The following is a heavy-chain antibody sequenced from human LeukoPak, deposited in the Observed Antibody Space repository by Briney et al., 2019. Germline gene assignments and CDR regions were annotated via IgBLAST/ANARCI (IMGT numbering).Heavy chain of an antibody. V-gene: IGHV3-30*02. CDR2: IRYDGSNK. D-gene: IGHD5-12*01. CDR1: GFTLSSYG. J-gene: IGHJ6*02. CDR3: LSGYDSYYYGMDV. Sequence: GGSLRLSCAASGFTLSSYGMHWVRQAPGKGLEWVAFIRYDGSNKYYADSVKGRFTISRDNSKNTLYLQMNSLRAEDTAVYYCLSGYDSYYYGMDVWGQGTTVTVSS.